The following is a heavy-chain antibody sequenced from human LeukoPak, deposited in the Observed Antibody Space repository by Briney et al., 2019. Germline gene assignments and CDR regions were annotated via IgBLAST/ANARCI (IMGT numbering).Heavy chain of an antibody. D-gene: IGHD3-10*01. CDR2: IYYSGST. CDR3: ARTYYYGSGSYYNKDAPSYYFDY. Sequence: SETLSLTCTVSGGSISSGGYYWSWIRQHPGKGLEWIGYIYYSGSTYYNPSLKSRVTISVDTSKNQFSLKLSSVTAADTAVYYCARTYYYGSGSYYNKDAPSYYFDYWGQGTLVTVSS. CDR1: GGSISSGGYY. J-gene: IGHJ4*02. V-gene: IGHV4-31*03.